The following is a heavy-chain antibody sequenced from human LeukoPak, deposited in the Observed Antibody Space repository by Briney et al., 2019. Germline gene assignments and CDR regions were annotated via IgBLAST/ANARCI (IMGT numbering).Heavy chain of an antibody. CDR1: GFTFSSYW. Sequence: GGSLRLSCAASGFTFSSYWMSWVRQAPGKGLEWVSAISGSGGSTYYADSVKGRFTISRDNSKNTLYLRVNSLRAEDTAVYYCAKIAVRGVIDYWGQGTLVTVSS. D-gene: IGHD3-10*01. CDR3: AKIAVRGVIDY. CDR2: ISGSGGST. V-gene: IGHV3-23*01. J-gene: IGHJ4*02.